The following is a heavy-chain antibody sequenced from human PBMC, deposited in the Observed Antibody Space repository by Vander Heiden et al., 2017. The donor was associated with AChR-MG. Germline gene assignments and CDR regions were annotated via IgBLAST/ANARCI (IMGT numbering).Heavy chain of an antibody. Sequence: QITLKESGPTLVKPTQTLTLTCTLSGSSLTTTGVGVGWLRQPPGKALERLALIYWDDDKQYSPSLRNRLTITRDTSRNQVVLTMTNVDPVDTATYFCAHKPSGGNWFDSWGQGTLVTVSS. J-gene: IGHJ5*01. CDR3: AHKPSGGNWFDS. CDR1: GSSLTTTGVG. CDR2: IYWDDDK. V-gene: IGHV2-5*02.